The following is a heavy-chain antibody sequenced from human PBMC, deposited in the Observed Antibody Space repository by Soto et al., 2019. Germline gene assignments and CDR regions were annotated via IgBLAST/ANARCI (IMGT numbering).Heavy chain of an antibody. Sequence: QVQLVESGGGVVQPGRSLRLSCAASGFTFSSYGMHWVRQAPGKGLEWVAVIWYDESNKYYADSVKGRFTISRDNSKNTVYLQMNSLRAEDTAVYYCAREDSGVYFDLWGRGTLVTVSS. CDR2: IWYDESNK. V-gene: IGHV3-33*01. CDR1: GFTFSSYG. D-gene: IGHD2-15*01. J-gene: IGHJ2*01. CDR3: AREDSGVYFDL.